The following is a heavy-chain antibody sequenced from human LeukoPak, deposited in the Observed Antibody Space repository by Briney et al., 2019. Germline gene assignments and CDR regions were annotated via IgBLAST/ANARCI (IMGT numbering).Heavy chain of an antibody. CDR3: ARVGTEDYFDY. J-gene: IGHJ4*02. D-gene: IGHD1-1*01. CDR2: IYHSGST. Sequence: PSETLSLTCAVSGGSISSGGYSWSWIRQPPGKGLEWIGYIYHSGSTYYNPSLKSRVTISVGRSKNQFSLKLSSVTAADTAVYYCARVGTEDYFDYWGQGTLVTVSS. CDR1: GGSISSGGYS. V-gene: IGHV4-30-2*01.